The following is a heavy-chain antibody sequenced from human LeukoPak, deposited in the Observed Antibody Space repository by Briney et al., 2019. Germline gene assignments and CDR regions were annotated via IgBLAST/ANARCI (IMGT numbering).Heavy chain of an antibody. CDR3: AKAIEVATIFYYYGMDV. J-gene: IGHJ6*02. D-gene: IGHD5-12*01. CDR2: ISSNGIST. V-gene: IGHV3-23*01. CDR1: GFTFSNYA. Sequence: GGSLRLSCAASGFTFSNYAMSWVRQSPGKGLEWVSAISSNGISTYYADSVKGRFTISRDNSKNTLFLQMNSLRAEDAAVYYCAKAIEVATIFYYYGMDVWGQGTTVTVSS.